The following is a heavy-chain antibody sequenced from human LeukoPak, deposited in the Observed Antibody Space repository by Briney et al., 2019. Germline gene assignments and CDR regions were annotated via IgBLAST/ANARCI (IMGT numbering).Heavy chain of an antibody. CDR2: MSYSGST. J-gene: IGHJ4*02. Sequence: PSETLSPTCNVSGGSISSYYWNWIRQPPGKGLEWIGYMSYSGSTHYNPSLESRVTILADTSTSQVSLTLSSVTAEDTAVYYCATYPHYYGTSGVDYWGQGTLVTVSS. D-gene: IGHD3-10*01. CDR1: GGSISSYY. CDR3: ATYPHYYGTSGVDY. V-gene: IGHV4-59*08.